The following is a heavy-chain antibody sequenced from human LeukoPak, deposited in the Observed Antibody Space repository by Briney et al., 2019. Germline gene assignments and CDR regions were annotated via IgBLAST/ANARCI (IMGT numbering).Heavy chain of an antibody. D-gene: IGHD2-21*02. CDR3: AGADCGGDCYPDAFDI. CDR2: IYSGGST. J-gene: IGHJ3*02. Sequence: PGGSLRLSCAASGFTVSSNYMSWVRQAPGKGLEWVSVIYSGGSTYYADSVKGRFTISRDNSKNTLYLQMNSLRAEDTAVYYCAGADCGGDCYPDAFDIWGQGTMATVSS. CDR1: GFTVSSNY. V-gene: IGHV3-53*01.